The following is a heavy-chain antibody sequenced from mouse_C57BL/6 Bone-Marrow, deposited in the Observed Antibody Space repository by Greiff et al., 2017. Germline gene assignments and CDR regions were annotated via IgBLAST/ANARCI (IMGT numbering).Heavy chain of an antibody. V-gene: IGHV5-6*01. CDR1: GFTFSSYC. Sequence: EVQLVQSGADLVKPGGSLKLSCAASGFTFSSYCMPWVRQTPDQRLEWVETISRGGSYTYYPDSVKGRFTISRDTATNTLYLQLSSLKSEDTAVYYCAGHEYDYAYLAYWGQGTLVTVSA. CDR2: ISRGGSYT. J-gene: IGHJ3*01. CDR3: AGHEYDYAYLAY. D-gene: IGHD2-4*01.